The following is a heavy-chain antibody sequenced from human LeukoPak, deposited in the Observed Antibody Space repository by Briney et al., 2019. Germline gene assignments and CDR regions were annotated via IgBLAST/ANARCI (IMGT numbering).Heavy chain of an antibody. V-gene: IGHV3-7*01. CDR2: ITPDGSGD. Sequence: GSLRLSCAASGFTFSNHWMSWVRQAPGKGLEWVASITPDGSGDHYMDSVKGRFTVSRDNAENSLYLQMNSLGAEDAAIYYCARLMGTVTTYDYWGQGTLVTVSS. D-gene: IGHD1-7*01. J-gene: IGHJ4*02. CDR3: ARLMGTVTTYDY. CDR1: GFTFSNHW.